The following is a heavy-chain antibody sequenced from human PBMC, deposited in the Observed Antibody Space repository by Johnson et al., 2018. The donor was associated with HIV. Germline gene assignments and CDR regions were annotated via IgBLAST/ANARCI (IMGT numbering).Heavy chain of an antibody. Sequence: QVQLVESGGGLVQPGGSLRLSCAASGLTVSTNDINWVRQAPGQGLEWVAVISHDGSNKYYADSVRGRFTISRDNSKNTLYLQMNSLRAEDTAVYYCARDRPYYYGSGDAFDIWGQGTMVTVSS. V-gene: IGHV3-30*14. CDR1: GLTVSTND. D-gene: IGHD3-10*01. J-gene: IGHJ3*02. CDR2: ISHDGSNK. CDR3: ARDRPYYYGSGDAFDI.